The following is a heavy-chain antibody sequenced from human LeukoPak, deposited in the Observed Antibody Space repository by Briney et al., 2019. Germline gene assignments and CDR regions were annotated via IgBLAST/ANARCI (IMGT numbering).Heavy chain of an antibody. J-gene: IGHJ4*02. CDR2: IWYDGSNK. Sequence: HPGGYLRLSCAASGFTFSSYGMHWVRQAPGKGLEWVAVIWYDGSNKYYADSVKGRFTISRDNSKNTLYLQMNSLRAEDTAVYYCAKDPCDGGSCYSFDYWGQGTLVTVSS. CDR3: AKDPCDGGSCYSFDY. CDR1: GFTFSSYG. V-gene: IGHV3-33*06. D-gene: IGHD2-15*01.